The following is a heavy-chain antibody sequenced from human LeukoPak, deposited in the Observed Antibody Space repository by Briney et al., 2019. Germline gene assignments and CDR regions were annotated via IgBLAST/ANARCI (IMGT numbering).Heavy chain of an antibody. D-gene: IGHD2-15*01. CDR2: ISYDGSNK. V-gene: IGHV3-30*04. CDR3: AKDQAYCSGGSCYYLDY. CDR1: GFTFSSYA. J-gene: IGHJ4*02. Sequence: PGGSLRLSCAASGFTFSSYAMHWVRQAPGKGLEWVAVISYDGSNKYYADSVKGRFTISRDNSKNTLYLQMNSLRAEDAAVYYCAKDQAYCSGGSCYYLDYWGQGTLVTVSS.